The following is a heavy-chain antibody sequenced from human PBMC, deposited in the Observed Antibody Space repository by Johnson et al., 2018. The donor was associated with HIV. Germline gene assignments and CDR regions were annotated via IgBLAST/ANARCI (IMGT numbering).Heavy chain of an antibody. V-gene: IGHV3-15*01. CDR3: TTRGFVVVPAANLHAVDI. D-gene: IGHD2-2*01. CDR2: IKSKTDGGTP. CDR1: GFTFSNAW. J-gene: IGHJ3*02. Sequence: VLLVESGGGLVKPGGSLRLSCAASGFTFSNAWMSWVRQAPGKGLEWVGRIKSKTDGGTPDYAAPVKGRFTISRDDSKNTLYLQMTSLKTEDTAVYYCTTRGFVVVPAANLHAVDIWGQGTMVTVSS.